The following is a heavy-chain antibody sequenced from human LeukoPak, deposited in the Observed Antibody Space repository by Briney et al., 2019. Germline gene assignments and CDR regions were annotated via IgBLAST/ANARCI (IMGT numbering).Heavy chain of an antibody. CDR3: AKGLCYSSSSPFDY. Sequence: GGSLRLSCAASGFTVDSNYLSWVRQAPGKGLEWVSAISGSGGSTYYADSVKGRFTISRDNSKNTLYLQMNSLRAEDTAVYYCAKGLCYSSSSPFDYWGQGTLVTVSS. V-gene: IGHV3-23*01. CDR1: GFTVDSNY. D-gene: IGHD6-6*01. J-gene: IGHJ4*02. CDR2: ISGSGGST.